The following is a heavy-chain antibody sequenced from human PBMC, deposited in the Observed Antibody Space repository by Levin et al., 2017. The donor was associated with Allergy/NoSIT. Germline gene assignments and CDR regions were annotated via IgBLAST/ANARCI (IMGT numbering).Heavy chain of an antibody. J-gene: IGHJ4*02. CDR1: GFTFTNYA. D-gene: IGHD2/OR15-2a*01. V-gene: IGHV3-23*01. CDR3: AKDPGIFDY. Sequence: PGGSLRLSCAASGFTFTNYAMSWVRQAPGKGLEWVSAISGGNTYYADSVKGRFTISRDNSKHMLYLQMNSLRAEDTAVYYCAKDPGIFDYWGLGTLVTVSS. CDR2: ISGGNT.